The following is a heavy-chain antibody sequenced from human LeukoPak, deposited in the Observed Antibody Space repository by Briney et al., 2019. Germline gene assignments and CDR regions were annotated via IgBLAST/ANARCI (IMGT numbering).Heavy chain of an antibody. CDR1: GYPFITHW. Sequence: GESLTISCQTSGYPFITHWIGWVRQMPGKGLEWLGLIYPGDSETRYSPSFQGQVTMSADRPNSTAYLQWSSLKASDTALYYCARRGRGPSGSVYFFDSWGQGTLVTVSS. V-gene: IGHV5-51*01. D-gene: IGHD3-10*01. J-gene: IGHJ4*02. CDR3: ARRGRGPSGSVYFFDS. CDR2: IYPGDSET.